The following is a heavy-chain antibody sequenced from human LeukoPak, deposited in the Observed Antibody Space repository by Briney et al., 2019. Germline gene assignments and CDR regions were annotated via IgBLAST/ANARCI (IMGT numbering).Heavy chain of an antibody. CDR3: ATNSGKRFDY. V-gene: IGHV3-21*01. CDR2: ISSSSSYI. Sequence: GGSLILSCAASGFTFSSYSMNWVRQAPGKGLEWVSSISSSSSYIYYADSVKGRFTISRDNAKNSLYLQMNSLRAEDTAVYYCATNSGKRFDYWGQGTLVTVSS. J-gene: IGHJ4*02. D-gene: IGHD1-1*01. CDR1: GFTFSSYS.